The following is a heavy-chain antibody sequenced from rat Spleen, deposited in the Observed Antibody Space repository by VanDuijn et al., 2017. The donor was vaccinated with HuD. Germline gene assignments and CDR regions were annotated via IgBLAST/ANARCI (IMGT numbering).Heavy chain of an antibody. Sequence: EVQLVESGGGLVQPGRSLKLSCVASGFTFGVYGMHWIRQAPTKGLEWVASISYDGTNTYYGDSVKGRFTIFRENAKSSLYLQMNNLRSEDTATYYCTRPDGYTYVMDAWGQGASVTVSS. CDR3: TRPDGYTYVMDA. CDR1: GFTFGVYG. J-gene: IGHJ4*01. D-gene: IGHD1-4*01. CDR2: ISYDGTNT. V-gene: IGHV5-20*01.